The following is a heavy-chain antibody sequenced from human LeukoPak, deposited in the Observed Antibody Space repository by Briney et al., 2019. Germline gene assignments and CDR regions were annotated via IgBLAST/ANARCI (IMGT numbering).Heavy chain of an antibody. V-gene: IGHV3-30*02. CDR1: GFTFSSYG. CDR3: EKDSSSGWYGGGDY. Sequence: GGSLRLSCAASGFTFSSYGMHWVRQAPGKGLEWVAFIRYDGSNKYYADSVKGRFTISRDNSKNTLYMQMDRLIADGTAVYDCEKDSSSGWYGGGDYWGQGTLVTVSS. D-gene: IGHD6-19*01. CDR2: IRYDGSNK. J-gene: IGHJ4*02.